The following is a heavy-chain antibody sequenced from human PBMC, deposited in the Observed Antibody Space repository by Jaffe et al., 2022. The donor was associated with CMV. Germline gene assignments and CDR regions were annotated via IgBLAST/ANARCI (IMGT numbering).Heavy chain of an antibody. CDR1: GGSFSGYY. CDR3: ARGQGIAARPYYFDY. V-gene: IGHV4-34*01. Sequence: QVQLQQWGAGLLKPSETLSLTCAVYGGSFSGYYWSWIRQPPGKGLEWIGEINHSGSTNYNPSLKSRVTISVDTSKNQFSLKLSSVTAADTAVYYCARGQGIAARPYYFDYWGQGTLVTVSS. J-gene: IGHJ4*02. CDR2: INHSGST. D-gene: IGHD6-6*01.